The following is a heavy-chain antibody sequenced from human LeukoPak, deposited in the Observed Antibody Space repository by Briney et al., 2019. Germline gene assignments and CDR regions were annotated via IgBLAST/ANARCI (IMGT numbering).Heavy chain of an antibody. D-gene: IGHD5-12*01. J-gene: IGHJ6*03. V-gene: IGHV4-59*01. CDR3: ARVVYSGYDFRGAMDV. Sequence: SETLSLTCAVYGGSISSYYWSWIRQPPGKGLEWIGYIYYTGSTNHNPSLKSRVTISVDTSKNQFSLKLSSVTAADTAVYYCARVVYSGYDFRGAMDVWGKGTTVTVSS. CDR2: IYYTGST. CDR1: GGSISSYY.